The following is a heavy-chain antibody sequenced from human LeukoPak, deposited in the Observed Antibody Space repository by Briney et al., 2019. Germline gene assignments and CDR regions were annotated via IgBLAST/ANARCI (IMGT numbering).Heavy chain of an antibody. D-gene: IGHD3-16*01. V-gene: IGHV3-66*02. CDR2: IYTGSAT. J-gene: IGHJ4*02. CDR3: ASEGD. CDR1: GFTVSNNY. Sequence: GGSLRLSCVVSGFTVSNNYMSWVRQAPGKGLEWLSVIYTGSATYYADSVKGRFTISRDISKNTVYLQMNSLRAEDTAMYYCASEGDWGQGTLVTVSS.